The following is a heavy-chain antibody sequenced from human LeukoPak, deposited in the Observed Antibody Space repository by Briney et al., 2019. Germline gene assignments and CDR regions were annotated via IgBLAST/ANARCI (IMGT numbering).Heavy chain of an antibody. Sequence: ASVKVSCKVSGYTLTELSMHWVRQAPGKGLEWMGGFDPEDGETIYAQKFQGRVTMTEDTSTDTAYMELSSLRSEDTAVYYCALMIRGQGRYYFDYWGQGTLVTVSS. V-gene: IGHV1-24*01. J-gene: IGHJ4*02. CDR1: GYTLTELS. CDR3: ALMIRGQGRYYFDY. CDR2: FDPEDGET. D-gene: IGHD3-10*01.